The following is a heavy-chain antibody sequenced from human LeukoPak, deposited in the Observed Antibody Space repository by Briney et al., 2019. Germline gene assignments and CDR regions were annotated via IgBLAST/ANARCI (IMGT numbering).Heavy chain of an antibody. CDR3: ARGPMVRGAYGMDV. CDR1: GFTFSSSW. CDR2: INTDGSST. V-gene: IGHV3-74*01. D-gene: IGHD3-10*01. Sequence: GGSLRLSCAASGFTFSSSWMLWVRQAPGKGLLWVSRINTDGSSTSYADSVKGRFTISRDNAENTLYLQMNTLRAEDTAVYYCARGPMVRGAYGMDVWGQGTTVTVSS. J-gene: IGHJ6*02.